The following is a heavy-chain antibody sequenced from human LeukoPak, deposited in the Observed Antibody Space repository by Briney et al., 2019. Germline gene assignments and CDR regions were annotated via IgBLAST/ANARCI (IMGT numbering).Heavy chain of an antibody. J-gene: IGHJ4*02. D-gene: IGHD1-26*01. CDR2: INGGNGNT. CDR1: GYTFTNYL. V-gene: IGHV1-3*01. CDR3: ARSGVGSTTSVADDY. Sequence: GASVKVSCETSGYTFTNYLIHWVRQAPGQSLEWLGWINGGNGNTRYSQRFPDRVTFTRDTSTTTAYMELNSLTSDDTAVYYCARSGVGSTTSVADDYWGQGTLVTVS.